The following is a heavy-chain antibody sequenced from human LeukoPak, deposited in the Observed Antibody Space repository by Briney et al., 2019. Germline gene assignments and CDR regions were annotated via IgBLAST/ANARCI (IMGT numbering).Heavy chain of an antibody. CDR2: VSGSGGST. V-gene: IGHV3-23*01. J-gene: IGHJ4*02. Sequence: QAGGSLRLSCAASGFTFSSYAMSWVRQAPGKGLEWVSTVSGSGGSTYYADSVKGRFTISRDNSKNTLYLQMNSLRAEDTAVYYCAKEGLSGSYYDYWGQGTLVTVSS. CDR3: AKEGLSGSYYDY. CDR1: GFTFSSYA. D-gene: IGHD3-10*01.